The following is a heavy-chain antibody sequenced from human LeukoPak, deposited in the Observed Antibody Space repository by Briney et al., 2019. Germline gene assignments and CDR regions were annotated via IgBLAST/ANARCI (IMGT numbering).Heavy chain of an antibody. V-gene: IGHV3-33*01. CDR1: GFTFSSYG. CDR2: MWYDGSNK. CDR3: ARDDYYDSSGYLDY. D-gene: IGHD3-22*01. J-gene: IGHJ4*02. Sequence: GGSLRLSCAASGFTFSSYGMPWVRQAPGKGLEWVAVMWYDGSNKYYADSVKGRFTISRDNSKNTLYLQMNSLRAEDTAVYYCARDDYYDSSGYLDYWGQGTLVTVSS.